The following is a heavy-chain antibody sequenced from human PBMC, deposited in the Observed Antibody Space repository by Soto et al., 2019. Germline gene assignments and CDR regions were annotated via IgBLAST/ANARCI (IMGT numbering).Heavy chain of an antibody. J-gene: IGHJ6*02. CDR1: GYTFSTYG. CDR3: AKNGNTPYYYYGMDV. Sequence: QGQLVQSGAEVKQPGASVKVSCKASGYTFSTYGISWVRQAPGQGLEWMGWISGYNGDANYAQKFQGRVTMTIDTSTTTAYLELRRLTYDDTAVYFCAKNGNTPYYYYGMDVWGQGTTVTVSS. V-gene: IGHV1-18*01. CDR2: ISGYNGDA. D-gene: IGHD1-26*01.